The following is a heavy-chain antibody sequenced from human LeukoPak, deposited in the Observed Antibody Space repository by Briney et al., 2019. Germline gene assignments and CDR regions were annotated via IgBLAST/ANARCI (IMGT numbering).Heavy chain of an antibody. D-gene: IGHD5/OR15-5a*01. CDR3: VRSRYSVYGDY. CDR1: GFTFNFYW. V-gene: IGHV3-74*01. CDR2: INHDGCST. Sequence: PGGSLRLSCAASGFTFNFYWMHWVRHAPGKGRVGVSRINHDGCSTTSAGSVKGRFTISRDNAKNTLYPQMDSLRAEDTAIYYCVRSRYSVYGDYWGQGTLVT. J-gene: IGHJ4*02.